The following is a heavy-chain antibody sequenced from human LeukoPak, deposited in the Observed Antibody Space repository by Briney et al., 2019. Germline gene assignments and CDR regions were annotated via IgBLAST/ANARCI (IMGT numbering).Heavy chain of an antibody. CDR3: ARDMFGRFLEWHNYYYYGMDV. J-gene: IGHJ6*02. D-gene: IGHD3-3*01. CDR1: GGTFSSYA. CDR2: ISYDGSNK. Sequence: SCKASGGTFSSYAMHWVRQAPGKGLEWVAVISYDGSNKYYADSVRGRFTISRDNSKNTLYLQMNSLRAEDTAVYYCARDMFGRFLEWHNYYYYGMDVWGQGTTVTVSS. V-gene: IGHV3-30-3*01.